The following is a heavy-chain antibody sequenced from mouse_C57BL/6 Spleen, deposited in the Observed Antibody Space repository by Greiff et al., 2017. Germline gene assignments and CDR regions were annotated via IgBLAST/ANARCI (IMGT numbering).Heavy chain of an antibody. CDR1: GYTFTSYW. CDR2: IHPNSGST. CDR3: ARSSSGYPYYAMDY. Sequence: QVQLKQPGAELVKPGASVKLSCKASGYTFTSYWMHWVKQRPGQGLEWIGMIHPNSGSTNYNEKFKSKATLTVDKSSSTAYMQLSSLTSEDSAVYYCARSSSGYPYYAMDYWGQGTSVTVSS. J-gene: IGHJ4*01. V-gene: IGHV1-64*01. D-gene: IGHD3-2*02.